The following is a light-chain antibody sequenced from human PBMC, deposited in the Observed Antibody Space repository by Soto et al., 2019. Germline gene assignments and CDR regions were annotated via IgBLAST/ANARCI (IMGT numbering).Light chain of an antibody. CDR1: TSNIGSNT. Sequence: QPVLTQPPSASGTPGQSVTISCSGSTSNIGSNTVSWYQQLLGAAPKLLIHSDDQRPSGVPDRFSGSKSGPSASLAISGLQSEDEADYYWEAWDDGFWVFGGGTKLTVL. V-gene: IGLV1-44*01. CDR3: EAWDDGFWV. CDR2: SDD. J-gene: IGLJ3*02.